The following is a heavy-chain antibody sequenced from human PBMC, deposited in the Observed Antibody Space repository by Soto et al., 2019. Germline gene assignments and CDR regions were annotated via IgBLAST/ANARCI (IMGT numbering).Heavy chain of an antibody. CDR3: ARGQRADPYFDS. J-gene: IGHJ4*02. Sequence: SETLSLTCGVYGGTFSGYHWNWIRQPPGKGLEWIGDINPDGRTTYNPSLKSRVTISLDTSKIHYSLKSTSVTAADTALYYCARGQRADPYFDSWGQGALVTVS. D-gene: IGHD6-13*01. CDR1: GGTFSGYH. CDR2: INPDGRT. V-gene: IGHV4-34*01.